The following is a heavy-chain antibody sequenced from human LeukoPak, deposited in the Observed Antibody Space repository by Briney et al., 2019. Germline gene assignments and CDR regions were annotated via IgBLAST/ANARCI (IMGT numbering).Heavy chain of an antibody. Sequence: GGSLRLSCAASGFTFRSYDTHWVRQAPGKGLEWVAVISYDGSNKYYADFVKGRFTISRDNSKNTLYLHMNSLRAEDTAVYYCARDPYSGSYGNYYYYFMDVWGKGTTVTISS. D-gene: IGHD1-26*01. CDR2: ISYDGSNK. V-gene: IGHV3-30*03. CDR1: GFTFRSYD. CDR3: ARDPYSGSYGNYYYYFMDV. J-gene: IGHJ6*03.